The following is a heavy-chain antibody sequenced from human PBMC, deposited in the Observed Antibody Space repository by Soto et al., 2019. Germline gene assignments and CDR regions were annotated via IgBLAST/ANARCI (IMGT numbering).Heavy chain of an antibody. V-gene: IGHV1-69*08. CDR3: AGDPDSHYNDSHASSYP. CDR1: GGTFSTYT. Sequence: QVQLVQSGAEVKKPGSSVKVSCKASGGTFSTYTITWVRQAPGQGLEWMGRIIPIIGIINYAQKFQGRVTITAAKFTGTAYMELTRLRSDATAVYYCAGDPDSHYNDSHASSYPWGQGTLLTVSS. CDR2: IIPIIGII. D-gene: IGHD3-22*01. J-gene: IGHJ5*02.